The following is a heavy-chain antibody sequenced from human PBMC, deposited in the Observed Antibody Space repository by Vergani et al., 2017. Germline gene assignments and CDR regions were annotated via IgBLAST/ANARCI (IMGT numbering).Heavy chain of an antibody. CDR1: GGSISSSSYY. D-gene: IGHD2-2*02. V-gene: IGHV4-39*07. CDR2: IYYSGST. J-gene: IGHJ6*03. Sequence: QLQLQESGPGLVKPSETLSLTCTVSGGSISSSSYYWGWIRQPPGKGLEWIGSIYYSGSTNYNPSLKSRVTISVDTSKNQFSLKLSSVTAADTAVYYCARDRVVVVPAAIHTGGYYYYMDVWGKGTTVTVSS. CDR3: ARDRVVVVPAAIHTGGYYYYMDV.